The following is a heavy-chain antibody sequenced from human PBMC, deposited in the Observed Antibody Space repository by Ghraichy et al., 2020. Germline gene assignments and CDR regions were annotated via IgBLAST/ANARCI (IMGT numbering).Heavy chain of an antibody. CDR2: IKQDGSEK. Sequence: GGSLRLSCAASGFTFSSYWMSWVRQAPGKGLEWVANIKQDGSEKYYVDSVKGRFTISRDNAKNSLYLQMNSLRAEDTAVYYCARGLYSGYDGDLDYWGQGTLVTVSS. CDR3: ARGLYSGYDGDLDY. V-gene: IGHV3-7*03. D-gene: IGHD5-12*01. J-gene: IGHJ4*02. CDR1: GFTFSSYW.